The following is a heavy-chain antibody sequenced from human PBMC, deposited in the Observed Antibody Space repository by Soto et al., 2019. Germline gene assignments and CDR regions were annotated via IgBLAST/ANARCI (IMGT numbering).Heavy chain of an antibody. Sequence: GESLKISCKGSGYTFTTFWIAWVPQMPGKGLEWMGIVYPGDSDTRYGPSFQGQVTISADKSNSTAYLQWSSLKASDTALYFCARLPKGIISQYYFDFWGQGTPVTVSS. CDR3: ARLPKGIISQYYFDF. CDR1: GYTFTTFW. J-gene: IGHJ4*02. V-gene: IGHV5-51*01. D-gene: IGHD3-3*02. CDR2: VYPGDSDT.